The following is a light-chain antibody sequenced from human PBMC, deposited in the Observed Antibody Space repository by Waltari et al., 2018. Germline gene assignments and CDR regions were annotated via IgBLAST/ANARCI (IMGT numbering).Light chain of an antibody. CDR2: GAS. CDR1: QSVTRA. V-gene: IGKV3-20*01. J-gene: IGKJ1*01. CDR3: QHYLRLPVT. Sequence: EIVLTQSPGTLSLSLGESATLSCRTRQSVTRALAWYQQKPGQAPRLLIYGASNRATGIPDRFSGSGSGTDFSLTISSLEPEDFAVYYCQHYLRLPVTFGQGTKVEVK.